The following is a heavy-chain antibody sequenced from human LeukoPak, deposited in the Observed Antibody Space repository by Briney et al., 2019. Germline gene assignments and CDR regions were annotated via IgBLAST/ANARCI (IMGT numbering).Heavy chain of an antibody. CDR3: ASTQPEYCSGGSCYSDALDI. Sequence: ASVKVSCKASGYTFTSYGISWVRQAPGQGLEWMGWISAYNGNTNYAQKLQGRVTMTTDTSTSTAYMELRSLRSDDTAVYYCASTQPEYCSGGSCYSDALDIWGQGTMVTVSS. CDR2: ISAYNGNT. J-gene: IGHJ3*02. CDR1: GYTFTSYG. V-gene: IGHV1-18*01. D-gene: IGHD2-15*01.